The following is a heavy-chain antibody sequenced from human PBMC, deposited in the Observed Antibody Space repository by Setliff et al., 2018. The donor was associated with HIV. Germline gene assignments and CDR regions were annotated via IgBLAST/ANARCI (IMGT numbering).Heavy chain of an antibody. CDR2: INTNTGNP. CDR1: GHTFSNSD. J-gene: IGHJ4*02. V-gene: IGHV7-4-1*02. CDR3: ARAREDTALDSY. Sequence: ASVKVSCKPSGHTFSNSDIHWVRQAPGQGLEWMGWINTNTGNPTYAQGFTGRFVFSLDTSVSTAYLQISSLKAEDTAVYYCARAREDTALDSYWGQGTLVTVSS. D-gene: IGHD5-18*01.